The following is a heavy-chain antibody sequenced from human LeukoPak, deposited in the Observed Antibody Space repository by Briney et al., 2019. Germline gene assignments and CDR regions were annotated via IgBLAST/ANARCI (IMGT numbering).Heavy chain of an antibody. CDR2: IDIDGTGT. V-gene: IGHV3-74*01. CDR1: GFTFTNYW. J-gene: IGHJ4*02. CDR3: GTVFDH. Sequence: GSLRLSCAASGFTFTNYWMHWVRQAPGKGLVWVSRIDIDGTGTSYADSVKGRFTISRDNAKNTVSLQMNSLKAEDTAVYYCGTVFDHWGPGILVTVSS.